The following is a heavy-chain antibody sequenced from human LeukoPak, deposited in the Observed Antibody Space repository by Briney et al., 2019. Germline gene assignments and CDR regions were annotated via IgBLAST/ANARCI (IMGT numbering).Heavy chain of an antibody. Sequence: ASVRVSCKASGYTFTSYDINWVRQATGQGLEWMGWMNPNSGNTGYAQKFQGRVTITRNTSISTAYMELSSLRSEDTAVYYCARRGYGGNPPDAFDIWGQGTMVTVSS. V-gene: IGHV1-8*03. J-gene: IGHJ3*02. CDR1: GYTFTSYD. CDR2: MNPNSGNT. CDR3: ARRGYGGNPPDAFDI. D-gene: IGHD4-23*01.